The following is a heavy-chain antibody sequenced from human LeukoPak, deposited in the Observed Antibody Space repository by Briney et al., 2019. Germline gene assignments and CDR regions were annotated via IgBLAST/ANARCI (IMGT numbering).Heavy chain of an antibody. CDR3: ARDYYDSSGYFD. Sequence: GGSLRLSCAASGFTFSSYWMSWFRQAPGKGLEWVSVIYSGGSTYYADSVKGRFTISRDNSKNTLYLQMNSLRAEDTAVYYCARDYYDSSGYFDWGQGTLVTVSS. CDR2: IYSGGST. J-gene: IGHJ4*02. V-gene: IGHV3-53*01. CDR1: GFTFSSYW. D-gene: IGHD3-22*01.